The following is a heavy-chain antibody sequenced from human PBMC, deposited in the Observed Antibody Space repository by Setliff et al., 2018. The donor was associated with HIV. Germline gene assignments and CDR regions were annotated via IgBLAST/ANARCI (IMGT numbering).Heavy chain of an antibody. CDR1: GVAISGSTYY. J-gene: IGHJ6*03. Sequence: SETLSLTCAATGVAISGSTYYWAWIRQSPGRGLQWIGSVHYTGSSYRNPSLKSRLTISIDTSRNHFSLNLTTVAAADTAVYYCAMTLRLFDWGYMDVWGKGTTVTVSS. V-gene: IGHV4-39*02. CDR2: VHYTGSS. D-gene: IGHD3-9*01. CDR3: AMTLRLFDWGYMDV.